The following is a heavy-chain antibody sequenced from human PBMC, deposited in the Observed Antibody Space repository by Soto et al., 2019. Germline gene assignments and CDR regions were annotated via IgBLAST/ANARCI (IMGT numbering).Heavy chain of an antibody. Sequence: EVQLVESGGGLIQPGGSLRLSCAASGFTVSSNYMSWVRQAPGKGLEWVSVIYSGGSTYYADSVKGRFTISRDHSKNTLYLQMDNLRAEDTAVYYCAREARSFGSGSYYIYGGRYFDYWGQGTLVTVSS. D-gene: IGHD3-10*01. CDR3: AREARSFGSGSYYIYGGRYFDY. CDR2: IYSGGST. V-gene: IGHV3-53*01. CDR1: GFTVSSNY. J-gene: IGHJ4*02.